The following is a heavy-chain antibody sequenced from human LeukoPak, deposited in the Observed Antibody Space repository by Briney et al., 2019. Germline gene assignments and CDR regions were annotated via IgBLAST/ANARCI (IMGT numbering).Heavy chain of an antibody. CDR2: ISSSGSTI. V-gene: IGHV3-48*03. J-gene: IGHJ4*02. CDR3: ARPSIAAAGDFDY. CDR1: GFTFSSYD. D-gene: IGHD6-13*01. Sequence: GGSLRLSCAASGFTFSSYDMHWVRQAPGKGLEWVSYISSSGSTIDYADSVKGRFTISRDNAKNSLYLQMNSLRAEDTAVYYCARPSIAAAGDFDYWGQGTLVTVSS.